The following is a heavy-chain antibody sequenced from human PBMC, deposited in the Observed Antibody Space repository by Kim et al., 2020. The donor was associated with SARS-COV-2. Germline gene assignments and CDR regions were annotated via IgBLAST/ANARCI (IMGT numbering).Heavy chain of an antibody. V-gene: IGHV3-66*01. CDR3: ASNQSYSSGWYRFREDYYYGMDV. J-gene: IGHJ6*02. Sequence: GGSLRLSCAASGFTVSSNYMSWVRQAPGKGLEWVSVIYSGGSTYYADSVKGRFTISRDNYKNTLYLQMNSLRAEDTAVYYCASNQSYSSGWYRFREDYYYGMDVWGQGTTVTVSS. D-gene: IGHD6-19*01. CDR1: GFTVSSNY. CDR2: IYSGGST.